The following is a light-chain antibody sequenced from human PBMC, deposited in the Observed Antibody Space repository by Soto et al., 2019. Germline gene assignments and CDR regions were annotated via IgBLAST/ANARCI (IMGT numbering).Light chain of an antibody. CDR3: AAWDDDLHVWL. CDR1: SSNIGAGYD. Sequence: QSVLTQPPSVYGAPGQRVTISCTGSSSNIGAGYDVHWYQQLPGTAPKLLIYGNIKRPSGVPDRISGSKSGTSASLAISGLQSEDEADYYCAAWDDDLHVWLFGGGTQLTVL. J-gene: IGLJ3*02. V-gene: IGLV1-40*01. CDR2: GNI.